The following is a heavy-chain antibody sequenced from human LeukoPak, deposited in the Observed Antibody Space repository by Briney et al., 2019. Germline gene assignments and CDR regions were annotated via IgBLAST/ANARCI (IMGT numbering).Heavy chain of an antibody. CDR2: ISHSGNT. V-gene: IGHV4-39*07. CDR3: ARGRHWYFDL. Sequence: SETLSLTCTVSGGSINTNPNYWGWIRQPPGKGLEWIGEISHSGNTNYNPSLKSRVIISVDTSKNQFSLKLSSVTAADTAMYYCARGRHWYFDLWGRGTLVTVSS. J-gene: IGHJ2*01. CDR1: GGSINTNPNY.